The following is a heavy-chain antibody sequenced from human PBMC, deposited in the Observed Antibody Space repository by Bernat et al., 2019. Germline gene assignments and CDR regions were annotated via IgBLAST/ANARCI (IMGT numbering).Heavy chain of an antibody. J-gene: IGHJ3*02. CDR3: ARLRDFWSGHLDAFVI. Sequence: EVQLVQSGAEVKKPGESLKISCKGSGYSFTSYWTGWVRHMPGKGLGWMGIIYPGDSATRYSPSFQGKVTISADKSISTAYLQWRSMKASDTAMYYCARLRDFWSGHLDAFVIWGRGTMVTVSS. D-gene: IGHD3-3*01. V-gene: IGHV5-51*01. CDR2: IYPGDSAT. CDR1: GYSFTSYW.